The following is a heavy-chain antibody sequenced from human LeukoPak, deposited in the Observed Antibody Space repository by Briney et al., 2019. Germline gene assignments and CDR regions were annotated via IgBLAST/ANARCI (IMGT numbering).Heavy chain of an antibody. J-gene: IGHJ2*01. Sequence: GGSLRLSCAVSVFTFSSFPFHRLRHAPGKGLEWVAAISTDGSYKYHGDSVKGRFTISRDNTMNTLYLQMNGLRPDDTAVYYCARSLIPGRWYFDLWGRGTLVTVSS. CDR1: VFTFSSFP. D-gene: IGHD3-16*01. V-gene: IGHV3-30*04. CDR3: ARSLIPGRWYFDL. CDR2: ISTDGSYK.